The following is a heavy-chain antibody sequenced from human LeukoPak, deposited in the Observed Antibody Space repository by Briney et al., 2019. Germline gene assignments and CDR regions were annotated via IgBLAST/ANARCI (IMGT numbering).Heavy chain of an antibody. CDR3: ARTGVRLRTRSNFDY. J-gene: IGHJ4*02. CDR1: GYTFTGYY. V-gene: IGHV1-2*02. Sequence: ASVKVSCKASGYTFTGYYMHWVRQAPGQGLEWMGRINPNSGGTNYAQKFQGRVTMTRDTSISTAYMELSRLRSEDTAVYYCARTGVRLRTRSNFDYWGQGTLVTVSS. CDR2: INPNSGGT. D-gene: IGHD7-27*01.